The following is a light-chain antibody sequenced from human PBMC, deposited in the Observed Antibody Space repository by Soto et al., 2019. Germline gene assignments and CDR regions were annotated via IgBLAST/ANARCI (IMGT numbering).Light chain of an antibody. J-gene: IGLJ2*01. CDR1: VSDIGGYDY. V-gene: IGLV2-14*03. CDR3: SSFTSSDTVI. Sequence: QSALTQPASVSGSPGQSITISCTGSVSDIGGYDYVSWYQQRPGKVPTLIIYDVTLRPSGVSDRLSGSKSGSTASLNISGLQADDEADYYCSSFTSSDTVIFGGGTKLTGL. CDR2: DVT.